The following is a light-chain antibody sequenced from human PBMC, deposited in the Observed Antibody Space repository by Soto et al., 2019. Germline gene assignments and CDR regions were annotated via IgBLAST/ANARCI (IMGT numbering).Light chain of an antibody. J-gene: IGKJ5*01. CDR2: GAS. Sequence: EIVMTQSPATLSVSPGERATLSCRASQSVSSKLAWYQQKPGQAPRLLIYGASTRATGIPARFSGSGSGTDFTFTISSLEPEDFAVYYCQQRSNWPPITFGQGTRLEIK. CDR1: QSVSSK. CDR3: QQRSNWPPIT. V-gene: IGKV3-15*01.